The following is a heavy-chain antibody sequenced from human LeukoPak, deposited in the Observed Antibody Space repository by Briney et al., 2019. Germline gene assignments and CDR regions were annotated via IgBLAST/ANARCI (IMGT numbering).Heavy chain of an antibody. J-gene: IGHJ4*02. V-gene: IGHV3-30*04. CDR3: ARTGHSSGWSAYFDY. Sequence: GRSLRLSCAASGFTFSSYAMHWVRQAPGKGLEWVSLMSYDGSKSYYADSVKGRFTISRDNSKNMLFLQMSGLRDEDTAVYYCARTGHSSGWSAYFDYWGQGTLVTVSS. D-gene: IGHD6-19*01. CDR1: GFTFSSYA. CDR2: MSYDGSKS.